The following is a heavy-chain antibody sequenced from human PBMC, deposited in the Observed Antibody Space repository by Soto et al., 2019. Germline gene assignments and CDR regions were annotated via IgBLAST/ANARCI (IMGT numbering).Heavy chain of an antibody. Sequence: SETLSLTCTVSGGSVNTAPYHWSWIRQSPRNGLEWIGNIYYTGSTNYNPSFESRVAISLDTSNNQFSLRLTSLTAADTAVYFCARDHHSYYDTSGYYPYFDFWGQGTLVTVS. CDR1: GGSVNTAPYH. J-gene: IGHJ4*02. CDR3: ARDHHSYYDTSGYYPYFDF. V-gene: IGHV4-61*01. CDR2: IYYTGST. D-gene: IGHD3-22*01.